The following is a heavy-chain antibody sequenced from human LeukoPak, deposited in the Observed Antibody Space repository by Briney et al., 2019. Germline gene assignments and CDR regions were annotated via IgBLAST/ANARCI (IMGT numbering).Heavy chain of an antibody. J-gene: IGHJ4*02. CDR1: GFTFDDYA. D-gene: IGHD3-22*01. V-gene: IGHV3-9*01. Sequence: PGGSLRLSCAASGFTFDDYAMHWVRQAPGKGLEWVSGISWNSGSIGYADSVKGRFTISRDNAKNSLYLQMNSLRAEDTALYYCAKDIGYDSSGYYGNRYFDYWGQGTLVTVSS. CDR2: ISWNSGSI. CDR3: AKDIGYDSSGYYGNRYFDY.